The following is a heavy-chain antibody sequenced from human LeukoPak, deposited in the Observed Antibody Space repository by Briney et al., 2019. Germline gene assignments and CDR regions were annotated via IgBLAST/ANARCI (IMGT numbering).Heavy chain of an antibody. J-gene: IGHJ4*02. Sequence: SETLSLTCTVSGNSIANTFYYWSWLRRPAGKGLEWIGRIYTTGSTDYNPPLKSRVTISLDTSRNQFSLKLSSVTAADTAVYYCARRQDGHDYWGQGTLVTVSS. V-gene: IGHV4-61*02. CDR3: ARRQDGHDY. CDR2: IYTTGST. CDR1: GNSIANTFYY.